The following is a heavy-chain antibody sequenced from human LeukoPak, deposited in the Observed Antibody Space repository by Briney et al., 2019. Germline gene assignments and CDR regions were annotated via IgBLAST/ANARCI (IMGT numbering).Heavy chain of an antibody. CDR2: ISPSGTTI. CDR3: ARGPRYSFY. CDR1: GFIFSRYG. J-gene: IGHJ4*02. V-gene: IGHV3-48*01. Sequence: GGSLRLSCVASGFIFSRYGMTWVRHAPGKGLEWVSYISPSGTTIYYADSVTGRFTISRDNAKNSVYLHMDSPRVEDTAVYYCARGPRYSFYWGQGTLVSVSS. D-gene: IGHD6-13*01.